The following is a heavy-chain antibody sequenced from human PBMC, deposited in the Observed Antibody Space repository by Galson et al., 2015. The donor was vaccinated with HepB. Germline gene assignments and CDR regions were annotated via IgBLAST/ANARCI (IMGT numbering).Heavy chain of an antibody. J-gene: IGHJ3*02. CDR3: TTGHALYYDSSGYYSDASDI. CDR2: IKSKTDGGTT. D-gene: IGHD3-22*01. Sequence: SLRLSCAASGFTFSNAWMSWVRQAPGKGLEWVGRIKSKTDGGTTDYAAPVKGRFTISRDDSKNTLYLQMNSLKTEDTAVYYCTTGHALYYDSSGYYSDASDIWGQGTMVTVSS. CDR1: GFTFSNAW. V-gene: IGHV3-15*01.